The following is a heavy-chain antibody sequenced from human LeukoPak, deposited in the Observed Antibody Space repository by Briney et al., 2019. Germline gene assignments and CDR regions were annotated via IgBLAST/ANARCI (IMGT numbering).Heavy chain of an antibody. CDR1: GFTFTTSA. CDR2: ISDST. J-gene: IGHJ4*02. D-gene: IGHD5/OR15-5a*01. CDR3: VKDLSRSVPSIY. Sequence: GSLRLSCEASGFTFTTSAMSWVRQAPGKGLEWVSGISDSTYFADSVKGRFTISRDNSKNTLYLQMSSLRAEDTAVYYCVKDLSRSVPSIYWGQGTLVTVSS. V-gene: IGHV3-23*01.